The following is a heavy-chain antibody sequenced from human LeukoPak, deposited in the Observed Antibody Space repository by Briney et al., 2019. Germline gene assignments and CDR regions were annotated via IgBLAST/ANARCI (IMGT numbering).Heavy chain of an antibody. CDR2: ISSSSSYI. CDR1: GFTFSSYS. Sequence: GGSLRLSCAASGFTFSSYSMNWVRQAPGKGLEWVSSISSSSSYIYYADSVKGRFTISRDNAKNSLYLQMNSLRAEDTAVYYCASTSGVYYYYYMDVWGKGTTVTVSS. V-gene: IGHV3-21*01. D-gene: IGHD3-10*01. CDR3: ASTSGVYYYYYMDV. J-gene: IGHJ6*03.